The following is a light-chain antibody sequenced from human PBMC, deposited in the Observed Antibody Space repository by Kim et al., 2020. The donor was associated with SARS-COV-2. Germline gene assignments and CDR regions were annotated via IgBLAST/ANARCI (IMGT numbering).Light chain of an antibody. Sequence: SYELTQPPSVSVSPGQTASITCSGDKLGDKYACWYQQKPGQSLVLVIYQDSKRPSGIPERFSASNSGNTATLTISGTQAMDEADYFCQAWDSSTVVFGGG. V-gene: IGLV3-1*01. J-gene: IGLJ2*01. CDR3: QAWDSSTVV. CDR1: KLGDKY. CDR2: QDS.